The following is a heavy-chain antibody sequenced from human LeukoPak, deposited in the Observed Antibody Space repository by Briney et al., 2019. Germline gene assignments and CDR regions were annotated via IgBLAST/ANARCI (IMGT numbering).Heavy chain of an antibody. CDR1: GGSLSGHY. J-gene: IGHJ4*02. V-gene: IGHV4-34*01. D-gene: IGHD3-3*01. Sequence: SETLSLTCAVYGGSLSGHYWGWIRQPPGKGLEWIGDISHRGSTNYNPSLKSRVTISVDTSKNQFSLKLSSVTAADTAVYYCARQELGYDFWSGYLAYWGQGTLVTVSS. CDR2: ISHRGST. CDR3: ARQELGYDFWSGYLAY.